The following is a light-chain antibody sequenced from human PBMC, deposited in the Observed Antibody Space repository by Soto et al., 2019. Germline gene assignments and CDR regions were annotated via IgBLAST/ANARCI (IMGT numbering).Light chain of an antibody. V-gene: IGLV4-69*01. CDR3: QTWDTGIVV. J-gene: IGLJ2*01. Sequence: QPVLTQSPSASAPLGASVKLTCTLSSGHGNYVIAWHQQQPGKGPRYLMKVKSDGSHNKGDGIPDRFSGSSSGAERYLAISSLQSEDEADYYCQTWDTGIVVFGGGTKLTVL. CDR2: VKSDGSH. CDR1: SGHGNYV.